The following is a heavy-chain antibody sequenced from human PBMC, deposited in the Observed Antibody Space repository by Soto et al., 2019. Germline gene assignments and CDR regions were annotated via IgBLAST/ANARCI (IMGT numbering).Heavy chain of an antibody. Sequence: PSETLSLTCAVSGGSISSGGYSWGWIRQPPGKGLEWIGYIYHSGSTYYNPSLKSRVTISVDRSKNQFSLKLSSVTAADTAVYYCAAAQLYGSGSYYPAFDYWGQGTLVTVSS. V-gene: IGHV4-30-2*01. CDR2: IYHSGST. D-gene: IGHD3-10*01. CDR3: AAAQLYGSGSYYPAFDY. J-gene: IGHJ4*02. CDR1: GGSISSGGYS.